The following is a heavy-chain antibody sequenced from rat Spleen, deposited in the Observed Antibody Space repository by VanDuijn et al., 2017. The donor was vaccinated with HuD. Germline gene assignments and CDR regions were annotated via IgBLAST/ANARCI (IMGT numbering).Heavy chain of an antibody. V-gene: IGHV3-3*01. D-gene: IGHD2-5*01. CDR1: GFSITSAYR. Sequence: EVQLQESGPGLVKPSQSLSLTCSVTGFSITSAYRWNWIRKFPGHKLEWMGYVNSAGTPNYNPSLKSRISITRDTSKNQFFLQLNSVSTEDTAIYYCARYRDTYGHVGIFDYWGQGVRVTVSP. J-gene: IGHJ2*01. CDR3: ARYRDTYGHVGIFDY. CDR2: VNSAGTP.